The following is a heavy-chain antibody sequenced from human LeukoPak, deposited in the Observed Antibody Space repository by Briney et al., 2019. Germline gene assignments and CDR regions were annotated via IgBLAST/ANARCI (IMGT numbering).Heavy chain of an antibody. V-gene: IGHV1-46*01. CDR1: GYTFTSYY. J-gene: IGHJ4*02. D-gene: IGHD3-22*01. Sequence: ASVKVSCKASGYTFTSYYMHWVRQAPGQGLEWMGIINPSGGSASYAQKFQGRVTMTRDTSTSTVYMELSSLRSEDTAVYYCTRDSYYYDSSGYTTGGSYYFDYWGQGTLVTVSS. CDR3: TRDSYYYDSSGYTTGGSYYFDY. CDR2: INPSGGSA.